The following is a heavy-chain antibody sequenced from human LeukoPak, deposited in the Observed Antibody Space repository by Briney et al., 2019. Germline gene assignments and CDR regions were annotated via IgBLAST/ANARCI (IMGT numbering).Heavy chain of an antibody. V-gene: IGHV4-38-2*02. Sequence: SETLSLTCTVSGYSISSGYYWGWIRQPPGKGLEWIGSIYHSGSTYYNPSLKSRVTISVDTSKNQFSLKLSSVTAADTAVYYCARLGDWNFDYWGQGTLVTVSS. CDR3: ARLGDWNFDY. J-gene: IGHJ4*02. CDR2: IYHSGST. CDR1: GYSISSGYY. D-gene: IGHD3/OR15-3a*01.